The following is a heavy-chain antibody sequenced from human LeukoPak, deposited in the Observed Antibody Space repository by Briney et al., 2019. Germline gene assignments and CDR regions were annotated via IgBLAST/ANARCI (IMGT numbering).Heavy chain of an antibody. J-gene: IGHJ4*02. CDR3: AIVPRPGEYNYGYGGY. CDR1: RATFSNYA. V-gene: IGHV1-46*01. CDR2: ISPPGGST. Sequence: GASVKVSCKASRATFSNYAISWVRQAPGQGFEWMGMISPPGGSTTYADKFEGSISMTRDMSTSTGYMGLGSLRSEDTAVYYCAIVPRPGEYNYGYGGYWGQGTPVAVSS. D-gene: IGHD5-18*01.